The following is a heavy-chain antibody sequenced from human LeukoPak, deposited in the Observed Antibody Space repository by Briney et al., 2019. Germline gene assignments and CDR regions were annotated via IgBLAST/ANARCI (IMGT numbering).Heavy chain of an antibody. Sequence: PGGSLRLSCAASGFSVTSNHMTWVRQAPGKGLELVSFSYSGNNIYYGDSVKGRFTISRDNAKNSLFLQMNSLRDEDTAVYYCAKSSSGYYYPSDSWGQGTLVTVSS. CDR1: GFSVTSNH. D-gene: IGHD3-22*01. CDR2: SYSGNNI. CDR3: AKSSSGYYYPSDS. V-gene: IGHV3-66*01. J-gene: IGHJ4*02.